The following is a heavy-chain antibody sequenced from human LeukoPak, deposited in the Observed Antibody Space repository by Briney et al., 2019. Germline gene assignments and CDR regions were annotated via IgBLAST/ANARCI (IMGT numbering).Heavy chain of an antibody. J-gene: IGHJ5*02. CDR2: ISGSGGST. CDR1: GFTFSSYS. Sequence: GGSLRLSCAASGFTFSSYSMNWVRQAPGKGLEWVSAISGSGGSTYYADSVKGRFTISRDNSKNTLYLQMNSLRAEDTAVYYCAKDGPYGSGSYNWFDPWGQGTLVTVSS. D-gene: IGHD3-10*01. CDR3: AKDGPYGSGSYNWFDP. V-gene: IGHV3-23*01.